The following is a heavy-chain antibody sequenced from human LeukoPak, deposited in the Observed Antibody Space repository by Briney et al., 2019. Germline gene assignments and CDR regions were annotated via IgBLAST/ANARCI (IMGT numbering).Heavy chain of an antibody. CDR3: AREGSQAN. CDR1: GGSISSGSYY. CDR2: IYTSGST. V-gene: IGHV4-61*02. D-gene: IGHD5-12*01. Sequence: PSETLSLTCTVSGGSISSGSYYWSWIRQPAGKGLEWIGRIYTSGSTNYNPSLKSRVTMSADTSKNQFSLNMNSVTATDTAVYYCAREGSQANWGQGTLVTVSS. J-gene: IGHJ4*02.